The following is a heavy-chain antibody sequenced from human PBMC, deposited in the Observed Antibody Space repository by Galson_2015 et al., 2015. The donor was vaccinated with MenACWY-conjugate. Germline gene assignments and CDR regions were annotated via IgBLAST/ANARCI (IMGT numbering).Heavy chain of an antibody. CDR1: GYSFTNYW. V-gene: IGHV5-51*01. J-gene: IGHJ6*02. CDR2: IDPHNSDT. Sequence: SGAEVKKPGESLKISCKGSGYSFTNYWIGWVRQMPGRGLEWMGLIDPHNSDTRYSPSFQGQVTISADESISTAFLQWSSLKASDTAMYYCARHPPGGRGMDVWGRGTPVTVSS. D-gene: IGHD1-26*01. CDR3: ARHPPGGRGMDV.